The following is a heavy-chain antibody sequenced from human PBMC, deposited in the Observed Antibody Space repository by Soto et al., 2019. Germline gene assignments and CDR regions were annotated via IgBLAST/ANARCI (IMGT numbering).Heavy chain of an antibody. Sequence: SETLSLTCTVSGGYIGSYYWSWIRQPPGKGLEWIGYIYYSGSTNYNPSLKSRVTISVDTSKNQFSLKLSSVTAADTAVYYCARGGCSGGSCYLDSWGQETLVTVSS. J-gene: IGHJ4*02. V-gene: IGHV4-59*01. CDR2: IYYSGST. CDR1: GGYIGSYY. CDR3: ARGGCSGGSCYLDS. D-gene: IGHD2-15*01.